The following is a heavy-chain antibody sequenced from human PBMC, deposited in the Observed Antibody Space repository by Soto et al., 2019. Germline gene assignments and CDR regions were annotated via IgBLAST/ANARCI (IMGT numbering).Heavy chain of an antibody. V-gene: IGHV4-31*01. CDR1: GGSISSGGYY. D-gene: IGHD3-10*01. Sequence: QVQLQESGPGLVKPSQTLSLTCTVSGGSISSGGYYWSWIRQHPGKGLEWIGYIYYSGSTYYNPSLKXXVXIXXDTSKNQFSLKLSSVTAADTAVYYCARVRRGLLDYWGQGTLVTVSS. J-gene: IGHJ4*02. CDR2: IYYSGST. CDR3: ARVRRGLLDY.